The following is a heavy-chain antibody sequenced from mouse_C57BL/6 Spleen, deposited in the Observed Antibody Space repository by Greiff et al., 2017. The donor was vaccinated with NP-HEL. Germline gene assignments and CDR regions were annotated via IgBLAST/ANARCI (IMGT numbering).Heavy chain of an antibody. J-gene: IGHJ1*03. CDR1: GYTFTDYN. Sequence: VQLKQSGPELVKPGASVKIPCKASGYTFTDYNMDWVKQSHGKSLEWIGDINPNNGGTIYNQKFKGKATLTVDKSSSTAYMEIRSLTSQDTAVSYCATYYSNYDRYVDVWGTGTTVTVSS. CDR3: ATYYSNYDRYVDV. D-gene: IGHD2-5*01. V-gene: IGHV1-18*01. CDR2: INPNNGGT.